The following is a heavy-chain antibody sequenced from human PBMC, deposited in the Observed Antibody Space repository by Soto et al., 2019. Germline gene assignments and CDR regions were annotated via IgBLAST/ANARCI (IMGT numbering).Heavy chain of an antibody. CDR2: INYRWPA. V-gene: IGHV4-39*02. CDR1: GGSINNSTSF. Sequence: SETLSLTCSVSGGSINNSTSFWGWLRQSPGKGLEWIATINYRWPAEYNPSLKSRVTISVDRSRNVLSLQMNYVTAPDTAAYYCANYFMSRPWFDTWGQGTLVTVSS. CDR3: ANYFMSRPWFDT. D-gene: IGHD6-6*01. J-gene: IGHJ5*02.